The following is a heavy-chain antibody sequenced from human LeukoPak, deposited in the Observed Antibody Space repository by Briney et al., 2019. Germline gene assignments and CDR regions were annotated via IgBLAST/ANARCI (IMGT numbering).Heavy chain of an antibody. V-gene: IGHV4-4*07. J-gene: IGHJ5*01. CDR2: VFSGGNT. Sequence: SETLSLTCTVSGGSIRSYYWSWIRQPAGKGLEWIGRVFSGGNTNYNPSLKSRVTMSVDTSKNQFSLRLNAVTAADTAVYYCARERDCAGGGSQGPFDFWGQGSLVTVSS. CDR3: ARERDCAGGGSQGPFDF. D-gene: IGHD2-8*02. CDR1: GGSIRSYY.